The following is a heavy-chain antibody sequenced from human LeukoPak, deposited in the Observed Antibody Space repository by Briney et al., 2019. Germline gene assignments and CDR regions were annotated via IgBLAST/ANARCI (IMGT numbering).Heavy chain of an antibody. V-gene: IGHV1-2*02. D-gene: IGHD3-3*01. CDR1: GYTFTGYY. J-gene: IGHJ6*03. Sequence: ASVKVSCKASGYTFTGYYMHWVRQAPGHGLEWMGWINPNSGGTNYAQKFQGRVTMTRDTSISTAYMELSRLRSDDTAVYYCARDYGVFGVVSLYYYMDVWGKGTTVTVSS. CDR3: ARDYGVFGVVSLYYYMDV. CDR2: INPNSGGT.